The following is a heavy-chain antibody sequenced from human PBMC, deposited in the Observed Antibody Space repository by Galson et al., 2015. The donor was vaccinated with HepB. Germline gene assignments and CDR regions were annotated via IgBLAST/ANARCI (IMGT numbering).Heavy chain of an antibody. V-gene: IGHV7-4-1*02. D-gene: IGHD3-3*01. Sequence: SVKVSCKASGYTFTSYAMNWVRQAPGQGLEWMGWINTNTGNPTYAQGFTGRFVFSLDTSVSTAYLQISSLKAEDTAVYYCARGFVLEWLLSLFDYWGQGTLVTVSS. CDR3: ARGFVLEWLLSLFDY. J-gene: IGHJ4*02. CDR1: GYTFTSYA. CDR2: INTNTGNP.